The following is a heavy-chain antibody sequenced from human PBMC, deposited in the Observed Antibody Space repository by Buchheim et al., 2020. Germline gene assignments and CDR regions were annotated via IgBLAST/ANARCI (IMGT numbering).Heavy chain of an antibody. V-gene: IGHV3-33*01. D-gene: IGHD6-19*01. CDR2: IWYDGSNK. CDR1: GFTFSSYG. Sequence: QVQLVESGGGVVQPGRSLRLSCAASGFTFSSYGMHWVRQAPGKGLEWVAVIWYDGSNKYYADSVKGRFTLSRDNSKNTLYLQMNSLRAEDTAVYYCARLAGSSGWYDVNDYWGQGTL. J-gene: IGHJ4*02. CDR3: ARLAGSSGWYDVNDY.